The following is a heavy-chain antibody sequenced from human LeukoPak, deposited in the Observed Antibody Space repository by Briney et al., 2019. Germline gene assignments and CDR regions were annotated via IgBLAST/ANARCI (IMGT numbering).Heavy chain of an antibody. D-gene: IGHD2-15*01. CDR3: AKPYCSGGSCYPDY. J-gene: IGHJ4*02. CDR1: GFTFSSYA. V-gene: IGHV3-64D*06. Sequence: GGSLRLSCSASGFTFSSYAMHWVRQAPGKGLEYVSAISSNGGSTYYADSVKGRFTISRDNSKKMLYLQMSSLRAEDTAVYYCAKPYCSGGSCYPDYWGQGTLVTVSS. CDR2: ISSNGGST.